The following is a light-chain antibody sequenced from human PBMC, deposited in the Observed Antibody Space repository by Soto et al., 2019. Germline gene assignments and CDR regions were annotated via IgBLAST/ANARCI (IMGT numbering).Light chain of an antibody. J-gene: IGLJ3*02. CDR1: SSDVGSYDY. CDR2: NVN. CDR3: SSFTSSLTWV. Sequence: QSALIQPPSVSGSPGQSVTISCTGTSSDVGSYDYVSWYQQHPGTVPKPMIYNVNTRPSGVPDRFFGSKSGNTASLTISGLQAEDEADYYCSSFTSSLTWVFGGGTKVTVL. V-gene: IGLV2-18*02.